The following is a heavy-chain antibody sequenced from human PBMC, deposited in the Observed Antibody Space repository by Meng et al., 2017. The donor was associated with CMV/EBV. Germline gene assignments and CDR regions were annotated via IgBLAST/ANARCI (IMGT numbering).Heavy chain of an antibody. D-gene: IGHD3-22*01. Sequence: SETLSLTCAVYGGSFSGYYWSWIRQPPGKGLEWIGEINHSGSTNYNPSLKGRVTISVDTSKNQFSLKLSSVTAADTAVYYCARGGGSTDYYRSNYYYYGMDVWGQGTTVTVSS. V-gene: IGHV4-34*01. CDR2: INHSGST. J-gene: IGHJ6*02. CDR1: GGSFSGYY. CDR3: ARGGGSTDYYRSNYYYYGMDV.